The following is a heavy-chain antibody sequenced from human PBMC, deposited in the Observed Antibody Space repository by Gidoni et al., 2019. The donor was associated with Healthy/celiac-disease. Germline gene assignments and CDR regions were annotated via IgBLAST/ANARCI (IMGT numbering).Heavy chain of an antibody. CDR3: AKDGGISSSWY. CDR1: GFTFSSYG. V-gene: IGHV3-30*18. J-gene: IGHJ4*02. D-gene: IGHD6-13*01. Sequence: QVQLVESGGGVVQPGRSLRLSCAASGFTFSSYGMHWVRQAPGKGLEWVEVISYDGSNKYYADSVKGRFTISRDNSKNTLYLQMNSLRAEDTAVYYCAKDGGISSSWYWGQGTLVTVSS. CDR2: ISYDGSNK.